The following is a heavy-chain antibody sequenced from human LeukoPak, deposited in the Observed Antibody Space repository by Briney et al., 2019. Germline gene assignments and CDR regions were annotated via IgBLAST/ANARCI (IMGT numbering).Heavy chain of an antibody. CDR2: INPSGGST. D-gene: IGHD2-8*01. J-gene: IGHJ4*02. CDR1: GYTFTSYY. CDR3: ARDLTIVLMVYAMAPGGYFDY. Sequence: ASVKVSCKASGYTFTSYYMHWVRQAPGQGLEWMGIINPSGGSTSYAQKFQGRVTMTRDTSTSTVYMELSSLRSEDTAVYYCARDLTIVLMVYAMAPGGYFDYWGQGTLVTVSS. V-gene: IGHV1-46*01.